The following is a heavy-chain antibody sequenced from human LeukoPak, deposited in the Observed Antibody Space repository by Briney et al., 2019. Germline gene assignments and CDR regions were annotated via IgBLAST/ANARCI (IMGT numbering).Heavy chain of an antibody. V-gene: IGHV4-61*02. CDR2: IYFNGSA. Sequence: SQTLSLTCSVSGDSISSGNYYWSWIRQPAGKGLEWIGRIYFNGSADYRPSLKSRVTISVDTSKNQFSLKLSSVTAADTAVYYCAREEWFDPWGQGTLVTVSS. J-gene: IGHJ5*02. CDR3: AREEWFDP. CDR1: GDSISSGNYY.